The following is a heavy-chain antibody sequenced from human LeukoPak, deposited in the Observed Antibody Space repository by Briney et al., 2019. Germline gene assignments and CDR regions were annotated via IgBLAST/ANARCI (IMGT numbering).Heavy chain of an antibody. CDR3: TTALGDSSGYYLFDY. CDR1: GFTFSNAW. Sequence: GGSLRLSCAASGFTFSNAWMSWVRQAPGKGLEWVGRIKSKTDGGTTDYAAPVKGRFTISRDDSKNTLYLQMNSLKTEDTAVYHCTTALGDSSGYYLFDYWGQGTLVTVSS. V-gene: IGHV3-15*01. J-gene: IGHJ4*02. D-gene: IGHD3-22*01. CDR2: IKSKTDGGTT.